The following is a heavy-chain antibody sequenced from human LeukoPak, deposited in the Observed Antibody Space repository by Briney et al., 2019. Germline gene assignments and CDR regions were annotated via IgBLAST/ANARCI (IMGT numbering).Heavy chain of an antibody. CDR2: IYHSGST. CDR1: GYSISSGYY. Sequence: SETLSLTCTVSGYSISSGYYWGWIRQPPGKGLEWIGSIYHSGSTYYNPSLKSRVTISVDTSKNQFSLKLSSVTAADTAVYYCARDEEGGSYPLDYWGQGTLVTVSS. J-gene: IGHJ4*02. D-gene: IGHD1-26*01. CDR3: ARDEEGGSYPLDY. V-gene: IGHV4-38-2*02.